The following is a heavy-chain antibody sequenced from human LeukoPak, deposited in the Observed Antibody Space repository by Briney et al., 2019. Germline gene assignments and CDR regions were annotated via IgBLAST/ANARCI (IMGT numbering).Heavy chain of an antibody. CDR2: INPSGGST. D-gene: IGHD2-21*02. Sequence: RASVKVSCKASGYTITGYYMHWVRQAPGQGLEWMGIINPSGGSTSYAQNFQGRVTMTRDTSTSTVYMELSSLRSEDTAVYYCARGAATAISFDYWGQGTLVIVSS. CDR3: ARGAATAISFDY. V-gene: IGHV1-46*01. J-gene: IGHJ4*02. CDR1: GYTITGYY.